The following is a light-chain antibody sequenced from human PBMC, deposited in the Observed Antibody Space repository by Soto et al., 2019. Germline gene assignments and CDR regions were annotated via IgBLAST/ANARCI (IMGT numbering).Light chain of an antibody. CDR2: YAS. Sequence: EIMMTQSPATLSVSPGERATLSCRASQSVGNNLAWYQQKPGQTPRLPIYYASTRATGIPARFSGSGSGTEFTLTISSLQSEDFALYYCQQYNDWPPITFGQGTRLEIK. J-gene: IGKJ5*01. V-gene: IGKV3-15*01. CDR1: QSVGNN. CDR3: QQYNDWPPIT.